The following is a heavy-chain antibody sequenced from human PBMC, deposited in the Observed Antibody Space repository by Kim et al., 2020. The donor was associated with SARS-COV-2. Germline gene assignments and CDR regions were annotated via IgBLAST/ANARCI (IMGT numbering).Heavy chain of an antibody. V-gene: IGHV3-11*01. J-gene: IGHJ4*02. CDR2: IGIAGTVT. CDR1: GLTSGLTFSDYY. D-gene: IGHD6-19*01. Sequence: GGSLRLSCAASGLTSGLTFSDYYLVWIRQAPGKGLECISYIGIAGTVTHYADSVKGRFTISRDNANNALYLQLNSLRADDTAVYYCATFYSRRAGIDYWGKGTLVTVSS. CDR3: ATFYSRRAGIDY.